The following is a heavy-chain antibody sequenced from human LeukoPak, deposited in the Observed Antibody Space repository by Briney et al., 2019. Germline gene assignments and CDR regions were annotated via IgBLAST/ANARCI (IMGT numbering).Heavy chain of an antibody. CDR3: ARGLDHSKTGY. Sequence: SETLSLTCAVYGGSLSGYYWSWIRQPPGKGLEWIGEMHHSEGTNYNPSLKSRVTMSPDTSKNQFSLKLSSVTAADTALYYCARGLDHSKTGYWGQGTLVTVSS. V-gene: IGHV4-34*01. CDR1: GGSLSGYY. J-gene: IGHJ4*02. CDR2: MHHSEGT. D-gene: IGHD4-11*01.